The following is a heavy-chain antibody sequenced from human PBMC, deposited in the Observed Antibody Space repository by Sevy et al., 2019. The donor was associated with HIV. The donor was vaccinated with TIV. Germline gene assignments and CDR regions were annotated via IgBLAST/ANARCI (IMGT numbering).Heavy chain of an antibody. J-gene: IGHJ4*02. Sequence: GGSLRLSCTASGFTFSSYEMNWVRQAPGKGLEWVSNIISSGSSKYYADSVKGRFTISRDNAKNSLFLQMNSLRAEDTAVYYCARGPHHYYDSSAFFDHWGQGTLVTVSS. D-gene: IGHD3-22*01. CDR3: ARGPHHYYDSSAFFDH. CDR2: IISSGSSK. CDR1: GFTFSSYE. V-gene: IGHV3-48*03.